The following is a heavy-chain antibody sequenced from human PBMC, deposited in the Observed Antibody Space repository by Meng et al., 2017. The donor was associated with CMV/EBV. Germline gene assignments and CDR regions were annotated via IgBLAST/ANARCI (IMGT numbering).Heavy chain of an antibody. CDR3: ATDILTHFDY. D-gene: IGHD3-9*01. CDR2: ISAYNGNT. CDR1: GYTCTSYG. Sequence: QVQLVQAVAEDTKPWATVKVSCKASGYTCTSYGISWVGQSPGQGLEWMGWISAYNGNTNSAQQLQGRVTTTTATSTSTAYLELRSLRSDDTAVYYCATDILTHFDYWGQGTLVTVSS. J-gene: IGHJ4*02. V-gene: IGHV1-18*01.